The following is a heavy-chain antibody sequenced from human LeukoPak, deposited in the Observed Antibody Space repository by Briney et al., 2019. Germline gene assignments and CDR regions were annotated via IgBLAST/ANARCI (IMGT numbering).Heavy chain of an antibody. Sequence: ASVKVSRKDSGYTFTGYYMHWVRQAPGQGLEWMGWINPNSGGTNYEQKFQGRVTMTRDTSISTAYMELSRLRSDDTAVYYCARDSSSSSDYYMDVWGKGTTVTVSS. V-gene: IGHV1-2*02. CDR1: GYTFTGYY. J-gene: IGHJ6*03. CDR2: INPNSGGT. CDR3: ARDSSSSSDYYMDV. D-gene: IGHD6-6*01.